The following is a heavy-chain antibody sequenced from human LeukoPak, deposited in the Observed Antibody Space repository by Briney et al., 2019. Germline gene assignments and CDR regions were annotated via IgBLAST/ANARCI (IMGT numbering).Heavy chain of an antibody. CDR3: ARGLHCSSTSCYEGAFDY. V-gene: IGHV4-34*01. D-gene: IGHD2-2*01. J-gene: IGHJ4*02. CDR1: GGSFSGYY. CDR2: INHSGST. Sequence: SETLSLTCAVYGGSFSGYYWGWIRQPPGKGLEWIGEINHSGSTNYNPSLKSRVTISVDTSKNQFSLKLSSVTAADTAVYYCARGLHCSSTSCYEGAFDYWGQGTLVTVSS.